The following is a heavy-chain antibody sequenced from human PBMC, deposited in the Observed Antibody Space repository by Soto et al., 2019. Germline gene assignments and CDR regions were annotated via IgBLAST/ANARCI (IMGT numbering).Heavy chain of an antibody. J-gene: IGHJ6*02. V-gene: IGHV2-26*01. Sequence: SGPTLVNPTDTLTLTCIVSGFSLTTGKMGVSWIRQPPGKALEWLAHIFSDNERSYSTSLQGRLTISKDTSGSQVVLSMTNVDPVDTATYYCARMKVDSYQFYYAMDVWGQGTTVTVSS. CDR3: ARMKVDSYQFYYAMDV. CDR1: GFSLTTGKMG. CDR2: IFSDNER. D-gene: IGHD3-9*01.